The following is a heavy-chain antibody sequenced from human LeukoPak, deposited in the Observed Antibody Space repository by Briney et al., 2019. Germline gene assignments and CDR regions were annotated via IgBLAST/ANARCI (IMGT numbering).Heavy chain of an antibody. D-gene: IGHD3-10*01. CDR1: GFTFSRYW. J-gene: IGHJ4*02. CDR3: AREETVRGGLMGY. V-gene: IGHV3-7*01. Sequence: GGSLRLSCAASGFTFSRYWMSWVRQAPGKGLEWVANIKQDGSEKYYVDSVKGRFTISRDNAKNSLYLQMNSLRAEDTAVYYCAREETVRGGLMGYWGQGTLVTVSS. CDR2: IKQDGSEK.